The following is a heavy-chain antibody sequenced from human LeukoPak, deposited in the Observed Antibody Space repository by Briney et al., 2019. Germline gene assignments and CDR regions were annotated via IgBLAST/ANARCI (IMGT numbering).Heavy chain of an antibody. CDR2: INTNTGNP. V-gene: IGHV7-4-1*02. CDR3: ARDGAAAGREYDY. CDR1: GYTFTSYA. D-gene: IGHD6-13*01. J-gene: IGHJ4*02. Sequence: ASVKVSCKASGYTFTSYALNWVRQAPGQGLEWMGWINTNTGNPTYAQGFTGRFVFSLDTSVSTAYLQITSLKAEDTAVYYCARDGAAAGREYDYWGQGTLVTVSS.